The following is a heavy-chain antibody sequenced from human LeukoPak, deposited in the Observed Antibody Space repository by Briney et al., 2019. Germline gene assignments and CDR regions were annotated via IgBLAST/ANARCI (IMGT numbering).Heavy chain of an antibody. CDR2: INWNGGST. CDR1: GFTFDDYG. D-gene: IGHD3-10*01. Sequence: GGSLRLSSSASGFTFDDYGMSWVRQAPGKGLEWVSGINWNGGSTGYADSVKGRFTISRDNAKNSLYLQMNSLRAEDTALYYCARSRGARDAFDIWGQGTMVTVSS. V-gene: IGHV3-20*03. J-gene: IGHJ3*02. CDR3: ARSRGARDAFDI.